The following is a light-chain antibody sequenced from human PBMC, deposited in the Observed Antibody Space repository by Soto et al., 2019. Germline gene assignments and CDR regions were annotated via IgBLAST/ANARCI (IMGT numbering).Light chain of an antibody. J-gene: IGLJ2*01. V-gene: IGLV3-21*02. CDR1: NIDTKS. CDR2: DDT. Sequence: SYELTQPPSVSVAPGPTAKITCAGDNIDTKSMHWYQQRPGQAPVLVVHDDTDRAAGIPERFSGSKSGGTATLTISRVEAGDEADYYCQVWDIITYHVVFGGGTKLTVL. CDR3: QVWDIITYHVV.